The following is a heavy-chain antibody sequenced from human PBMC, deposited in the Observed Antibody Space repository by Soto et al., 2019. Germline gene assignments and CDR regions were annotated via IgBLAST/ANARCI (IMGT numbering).Heavy chain of an antibody. V-gene: IGHV3-48*03. CDR2: ISSSGSTI. CDR1: GFTFSSYE. Sequence: GGSLRLSCAASGFTFSSYEMNWVRQAPGKGLEWVSYISSSGSTIYYADSVKGRFTISRDNSKNMVFLQMNSLRAEDTALYYCAKNGQSGYDFWSCYYGYGMDVWGQGTTVTVSS. J-gene: IGHJ6*02. D-gene: IGHD3-3*01. CDR3: AKNGQSGYDFWSCYYGYGMDV.